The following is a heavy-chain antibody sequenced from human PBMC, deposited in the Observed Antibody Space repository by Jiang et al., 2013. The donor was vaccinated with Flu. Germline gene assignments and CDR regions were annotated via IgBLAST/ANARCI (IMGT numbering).Heavy chain of an antibody. CDR3: ARDVPCGGDCYYFDY. V-gene: IGHV1-69*01. Sequence: LPATNYAQMFQGRVTFTADASTSTAYMELTSLRSEDTAVYYCARDVPCGGDCYYFDYWGQGTLVTVSS. J-gene: IGHJ4*02. CDR2: LPAT. D-gene: IGHD2-21*02.